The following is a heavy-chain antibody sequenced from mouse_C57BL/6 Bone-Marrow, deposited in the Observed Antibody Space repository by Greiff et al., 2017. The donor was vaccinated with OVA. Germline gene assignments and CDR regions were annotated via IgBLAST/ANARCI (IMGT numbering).Heavy chain of an antibody. J-gene: IGHJ3*01. CDR1: GYTFTSYW. D-gene: IGHD4-1*01. CDR2: IHPNSGST. Sequence: QVQLQQSGAELVKPGASVKLSCKASGYTFTSYWMHWVKQRPGQGLEWIGMIHPNSGSTNYNEKFKRKATLTVDKSSSTAYMQLSSLTSEDSAVYYCARVAGTIFAYWGQGTLVTVSA. CDR3: ARVAGTIFAY. V-gene: IGHV1-64*01.